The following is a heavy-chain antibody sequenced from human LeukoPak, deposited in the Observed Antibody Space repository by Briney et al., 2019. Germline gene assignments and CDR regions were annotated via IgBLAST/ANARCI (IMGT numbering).Heavy chain of an antibody. D-gene: IGHD1-26*01. J-gene: IGHJ6*02. Sequence: GGSLRLSCAASGFTFSSYAMSWVRQAPGKGLEWVSAISGSGGSTYYADSVKGRFTTSRDNSKNTLYLQMNSLRTEDTAVYYCAKGRVGANGYYYYGMDVWGQGTTVTVSS. CDR1: GFTFSSYA. CDR2: ISGSGGST. V-gene: IGHV3-23*01. CDR3: AKGRVGANGYYYYGMDV.